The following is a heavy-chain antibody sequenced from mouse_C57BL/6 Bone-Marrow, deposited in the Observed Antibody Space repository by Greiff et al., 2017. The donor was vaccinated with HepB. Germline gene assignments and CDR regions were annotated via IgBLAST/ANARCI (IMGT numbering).Heavy chain of an antibody. J-gene: IGHJ4*01. Sequence: QVQLQQSGAELARPGASVKLSCKASGYTFTSYGISWVKQRTGQGLEWIGEIYPRSGNTYYNEKFKGKATLTADKSSSTAYMELRSLTSEDSAVYFCAREVYYSNYNAMDYWGQGTSVTVSS. D-gene: IGHD2-5*01. CDR2: IYPRSGNT. V-gene: IGHV1-81*01. CDR1: GYTFTSYG. CDR3: AREVYYSNYNAMDY.